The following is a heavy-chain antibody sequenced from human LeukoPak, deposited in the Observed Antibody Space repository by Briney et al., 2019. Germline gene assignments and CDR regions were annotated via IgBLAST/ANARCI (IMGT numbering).Heavy chain of an antibody. D-gene: IGHD2-2*01. J-gene: IGHJ4*02. V-gene: IGHV1-69*05. CDR2: IIPIFGTA. CDR3: ARGPHLDQLPDY. CDR1: GGTFSSYA. Sequence: ASVTVSCKASGGTFSSYAISWVRQAPGQGLEWMGGIIPIFGTANYAQKFQGRVTITTDESTSTAYMELSSLRSEDTAVYYCARGPHLDQLPDYWGQGTLVTVSS.